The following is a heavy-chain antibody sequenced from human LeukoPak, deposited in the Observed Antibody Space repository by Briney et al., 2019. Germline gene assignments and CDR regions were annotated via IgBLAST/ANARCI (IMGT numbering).Heavy chain of an antibody. CDR1: GFTFSSYA. CDR2: ISGSGGST. D-gene: IGHD3-3*01. Sequence: QAGGSLRLSCAASGFTFSSYAMSWVRQAPGKGLEWVSAISGSGGSTYYADSVKGRFTISRDNSKNTLYLQMNSLRAEDTAVYYCAKGGGSNYDFWSGYYGDYYMDVWGKGTTVTVSS. V-gene: IGHV3-23*01. J-gene: IGHJ6*03. CDR3: AKGGGSNYDFWSGYYGDYYMDV.